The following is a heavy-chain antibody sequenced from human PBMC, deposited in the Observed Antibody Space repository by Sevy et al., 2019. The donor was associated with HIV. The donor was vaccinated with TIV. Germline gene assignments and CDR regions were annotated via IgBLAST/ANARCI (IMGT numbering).Heavy chain of an antibody. D-gene: IGHD6-13*01. Sequence: SETLSLTCTVSGGSISSYYWSWIRQPPGKGLEWIGYIYYSGSTNYNPSLKSRVTISVDTSKNQFSLKLSSVTAADTAGYYCARSRASSSWRGGYFDYWGQGTLVTVSS. V-gene: IGHV4-59*13. CDR3: ARSRASSSWRGGYFDY. CDR1: GGSISSYY. CDR2: IYYSGST. J-gene: IGHJ4*02.